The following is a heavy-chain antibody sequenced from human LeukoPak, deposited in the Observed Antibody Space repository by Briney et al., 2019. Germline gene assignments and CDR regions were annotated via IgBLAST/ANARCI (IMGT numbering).Heavy chain of an antibody. CDR2: MSGSGGNT. CDR3: AKDYYDSSGNDAFDI. V-gene: IGHV3-23*01. J-gene: IGHJ3*02. D-gene: IGHD3-22*01. CDR1: GFTFSSYA. Sequence: GGSLRLSCAASGFTFSSYAMSWVRQAPGKGLEWVSTMSGSGGNTYYADSVKGRFTISRDNSKNTLYLQMNSLRAEDTAVYYCAKDYYDSSGNDAFDIWGQGTMVTVSS.